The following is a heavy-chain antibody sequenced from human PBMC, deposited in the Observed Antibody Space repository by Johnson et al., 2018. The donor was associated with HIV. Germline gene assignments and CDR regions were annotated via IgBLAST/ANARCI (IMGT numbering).Heavy chain of an antibody. CDR3: ARDRM. CDR1: GFTFSSYD. CDR2: IYSGGST. J-gene: IGHJ3*01. V-gene: IGHV3-66*01. D-gene: IGHD2-8*01. Sequence: VQLVESGGGLVQPGGSLRLSCAASGFTFSSYDMHWVRQATGKGLEWVSVIYSGGSTYYADSAKGRFTISRDNSKNTLYLQMNSLRGEDTAVYYCARDRMRGQGTLVTVSS.